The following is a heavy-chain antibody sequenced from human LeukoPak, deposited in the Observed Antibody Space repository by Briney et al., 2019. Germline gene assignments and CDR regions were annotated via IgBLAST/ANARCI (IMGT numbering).Heavy chain of an antibody. CDR2: IYYSGST. CDR3: AVGAHRLYFDY. J-gene: IGHJ4*02. Sequence: PSETLSLTCTVSGGSISSSSYYWGWIRQPPGKGLEWIGSIYYSGSTYYNPSLKSRVTISVDTSKNQFSLKLSSETAADTAVYYCAVGAHRLYFDYWGQGTLVTVSS. V-gene: IGHV4-39*01. D-gene: IGHD1-26*01. CDR1: GGSISSSSYY.